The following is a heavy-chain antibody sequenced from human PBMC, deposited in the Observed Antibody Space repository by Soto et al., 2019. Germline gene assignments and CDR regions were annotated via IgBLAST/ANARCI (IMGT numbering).Heavy chain of an antibody. CDR3: ARGPAYINGWRTFDL. CDR2: TYYNGDT. J-gene: IGHJ4*02. V-gene: IGHV4-61*08. Sequence: VLLQESGPRLLRPSETLSLTCTVSDDSFRGAEYYWSWIRQPLGKGPEWIGYTYYNGDTKYNPALRSRVTMSEDTSKNQFSLRLSSVTAADTAVYFCARGPAYINGWRTFDLWGRGILVNVSS. D-gene: IGHD6-19*01. CDR1: DDSFRGAEYY.